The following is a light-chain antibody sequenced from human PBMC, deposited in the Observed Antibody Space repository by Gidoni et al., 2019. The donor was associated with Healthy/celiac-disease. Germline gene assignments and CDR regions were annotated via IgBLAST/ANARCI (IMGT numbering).Light chain of an antibody. V-gene: IGKV1D-12*01. Sequence: DIQMTQSPSSVSASVGDRVTITCRASQGISSWLAWYQQKPGKAPKLLIYAASRFSGSGSGTDFTLTISSLQPEDFATYYCQQANSFPLFGPGTKVDIK. CDR3: QQANSFPL. CDR2: AA. J-gene: IGKJ3*01. CDR1: QGISSW.